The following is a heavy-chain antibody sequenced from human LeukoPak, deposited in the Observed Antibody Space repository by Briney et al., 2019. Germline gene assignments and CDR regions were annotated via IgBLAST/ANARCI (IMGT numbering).Heavy chain of an antibody. CDR3: ARGGDMVRGVLHYYYYYMDV. D-gene: IGHD3-10*01. Sequence: ASVKVSCKASGYTFTSYAMNWVRQAPGQGLEWMGWINTNTGNPTYAQGFTGRFVFSLDTSVSTAYLQISSLKAEDTAVYYCARGGDMVRGVLHYYYYYMDVWGKGTTVTVSS. V-gene: IGHV7-4-1*02. CDR2: INTNTGNP. CDR1: GYTFTSYA. J-gene: IGHJ6*03.